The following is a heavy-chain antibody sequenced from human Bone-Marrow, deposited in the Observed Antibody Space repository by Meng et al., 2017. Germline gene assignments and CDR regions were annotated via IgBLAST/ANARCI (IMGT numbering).Heavy chain of an antibody. CDR2: ISGSGRDI. D-gene: IGHD5-24*01. V-gene: IGHV3-48*03. Sequence: GESLKISCAASGFTFSSYEMHWVRQAPGKGLEWVSYISGSGRDIYYADSVKGRFTISRDNAKNSLYLQMNSLRVEDTAVYYCASGGGAVEMATITNYWGQGTLVTVSS. CDR3: ASGGGAVEMATITNY. CDR1: GFTFSSYE. J-gene: IGHJ4*02.